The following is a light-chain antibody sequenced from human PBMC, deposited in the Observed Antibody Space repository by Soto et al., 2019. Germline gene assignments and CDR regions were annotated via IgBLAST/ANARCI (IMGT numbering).Light chain of an antibody. V-gene: IGKV1-5*01. Sequence: DIQMTQSPSTLSASVGDRVTITCRASQSVGGALAWYQQKPGKAPKLLIYDASSLERGVPSRFSDSGSGTEFSLTISSLQPDDFATYYCQRYETYSRTFGQGTKVEIK. J-gene: IGKJ1*01. CDR3: QRYETYSRT. CDR1: QSVGGA. CDR2: DAS.